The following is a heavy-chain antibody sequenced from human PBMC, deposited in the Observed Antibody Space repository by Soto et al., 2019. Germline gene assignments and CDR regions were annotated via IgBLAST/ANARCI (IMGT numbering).Heavy chain of an antibody. V-gene: IGHV4-34*01. CDR2: INHSGST. D-gene: IGHD3-16*01. CDR3: AYDYVWGSYDN. Sequence: QVQLQQWGAGLLKPSETLSLTCAVYGGSFSGYYWSWIRQPPGKGLEWIGEINHSGSTNYNPSLKSRVTISVDTSKNQFSLKLSSVTAADTAVYDCAYDYVWGSYDNWGQGTLVTVSS. J-gene: IGHJ4*02. CDR1: GGSFSGYY.